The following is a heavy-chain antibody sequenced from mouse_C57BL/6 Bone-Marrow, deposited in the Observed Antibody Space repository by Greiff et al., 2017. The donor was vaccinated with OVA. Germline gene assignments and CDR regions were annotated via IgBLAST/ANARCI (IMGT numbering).Heavy chain of an antibody. CDR1: GYTFTSYG. Sequence: VQLQQSGAELARPGASVKLSCKASGYTFTSYGISWVKQITGQGLEWIGEIYPRSGNTYYNETFKGKATLTADKSSSTAYMELRSLPSEDSAVYFCARSYYYGSSYGYFDYWGQGTTLTVSS. CDR2: IYPRSGNT. J-gene: IGHJ2*01. D-gene: IGHD1-1*01. V-gene: IGHV1-81*01. CDR3: ARSYYYGSSYGYFDY.